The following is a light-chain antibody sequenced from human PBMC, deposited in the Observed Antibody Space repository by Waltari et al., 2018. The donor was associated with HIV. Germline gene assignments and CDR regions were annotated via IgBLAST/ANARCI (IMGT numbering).Light chain of an antibody. CDR2: RNN. J-gene: IGLJ2*01. CDR3: VAWDDSLRGVL. Sequence: SVLTQPPSASGTPGQRVTISCSGTTSTTGSNDEFWYQHRPGAAPKLLIHRNNQRPSGVPDRFSGSTSGTSASLAISGLRSEDEADYYCVAWDDSLRGVLFGGGTKVAVL. V-gene: IGLV1-47*01. CDR1: TSTTGSND.